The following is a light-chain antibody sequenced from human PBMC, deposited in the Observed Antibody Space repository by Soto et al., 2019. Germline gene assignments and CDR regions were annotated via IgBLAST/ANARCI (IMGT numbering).Light chain of an antibody. CDR2: KAS. Sequence: DIQMTQSPSTLAASGGDRVTITCRASENIGAWLAWYQQKPGKAPKLLIYKASSLESGVPSRFSGSGSGTEFTLTISSLQPDDFATYYCQHYNSYSEAFGQGTKVDIK. CDR3: QHYNSYSEA. J-gene: IGKJ1*01. CDR1: ENIGAW. V-gene: IGKV1-5*03.